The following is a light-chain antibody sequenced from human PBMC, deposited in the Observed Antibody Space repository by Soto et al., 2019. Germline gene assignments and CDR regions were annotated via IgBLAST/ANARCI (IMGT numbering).Light chain of an antibody. Sequence: EIVLTQSPATLSLSPGERATLSCRASQSVSSYLAWYQQKPGQAPRLLIYDASNRATGIPARFSGSGSGTDFTLTISSLEPEDFSVYYCQQRSNSQIPLGQVPRPEIK. J-gene: IGKJ5*01. CDR3: QQRSNSQIP. CDR1: QSVSSY. CDR2: DAS. V-gene: IGKV3-11*01.